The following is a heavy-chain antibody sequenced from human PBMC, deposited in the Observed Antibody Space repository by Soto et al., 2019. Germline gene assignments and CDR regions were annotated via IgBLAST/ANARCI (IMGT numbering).Heavy chain of an antibody. CDR3: ARVPPDYLRWFDY. D-gene: IGHD4-17*01. Sequence: QVQLQESGPGLVKPSETLSLTCIVSGGSVSSGRYYWSWIRQPPGKGLEWIGYIYYSGTTNYHPSLKSRAPISVDTSNDQFSLKLTSVTAADTAGYYCARVPPDYLRWFDYWGQGTLVTVS. V-gene: IGHV4-61*01. J-gene: IGHJ5*01. CDR2: IYYSGTT. CDR1: GGSVSSGRYY.